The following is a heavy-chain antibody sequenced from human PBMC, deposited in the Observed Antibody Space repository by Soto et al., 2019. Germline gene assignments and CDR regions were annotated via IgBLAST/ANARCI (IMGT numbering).Heavy chain of an antibody. Sequence: GGSLRLSCAASGFTFSSYAMTWVRQAPGKGLEWVSVISGSGGSTHYADSVKGRSTIARDNSKNTLYLQVNSLRAEDTAVYYCAKEADISRYIPDYWGQGTQVTVSS. J-gene: IGHJ4*02. CDR2: ISGSGGST. CDR3: AKEADISRYIPDY. D-gene: IGHD3-9*01. V-gene: IGHV3-23*01. CDR1: GFTFSSYA.